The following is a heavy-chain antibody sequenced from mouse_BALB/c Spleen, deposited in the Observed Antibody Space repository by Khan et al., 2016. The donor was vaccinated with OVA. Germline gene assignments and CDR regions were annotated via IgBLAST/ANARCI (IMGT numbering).Heavy chain of an antibody. CDR2: INPSTDYT. D-gene: IGHD1-1*01. CDR1: GYTFTSYW. J-gene: IGHJ3*01. Sequence: VQLKQSGAELAKPGASVKMSCKASGYTFTSYWMHWVKQRPGQGLEWIGNINPSTDYTDYNQKFKDKATLTVDKSSSTAYMQLTSLTSEDSAVYYCVNHGSSSAWFTYWGQGTLVTVSA. V-gene: IGHV1-7*01. CDR3: VNHGSSSAWFTY.